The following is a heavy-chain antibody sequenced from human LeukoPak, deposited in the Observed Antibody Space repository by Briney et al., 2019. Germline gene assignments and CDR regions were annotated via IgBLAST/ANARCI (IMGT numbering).Heavy chain of an antibody. D-gene: IGHD6-13*01. CDR3: AKDKGYGSSWYFLQGPLGQNVFDI. J-gene: IGHJ3*02. CDR2: IRYDGSNK. Sequence: GGSLRLSCAASGFTFSSYGMHWVRQAPGKGLEWVAFIRYDGSNKYYADSVKGRFTISRDNSKNTLYLQMNSLRAEDTAVYYFAKDKGYGSSWYFLQGPLGQNVFDIWGKGTMVTVSS. CDR1: GFTFSSYG. V-gene: IGHV3-30*02.